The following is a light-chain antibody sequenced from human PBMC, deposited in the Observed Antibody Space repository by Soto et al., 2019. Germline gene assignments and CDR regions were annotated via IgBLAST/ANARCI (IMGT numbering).Light chain of an antibody. CDR1: QSLSTD. J-gene: IGKJ1*01. Sequence: EIVMTQSPATLSVSPGESATLSCRASQSLSTDLAWYQQRPGQAPRLLIYRASTRATGIPARFSGSGSGTDFTLTISSLQSEDFAVYCCQQYSDWPWTFDQGTKVEI. CDR3: QQYSDWPWT. V-gene: IGKV3-15*01. CDR2: RAS.